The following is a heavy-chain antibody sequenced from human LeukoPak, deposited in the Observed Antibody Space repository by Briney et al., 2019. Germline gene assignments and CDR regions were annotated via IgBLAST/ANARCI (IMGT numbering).Heavy chain of an antibody. Sequence: SETLSLTCTVSGGSISGFYWNWIRQPPGKGLEWIGYVYYSGNTNYNPSLKSRVTMSVDRSKNQFSLKLSSVTAADTAVYYCARGPWEKPDLDSWGQGTLVTVSS. CDR2: VYYSGNT. CDR3: ARGPWEKPDLDS. J-gene: IGHJ4*02. CDR1: GGSISGFY. D-gene: IGHD1-26*01. V-gene: IGHV4-59*12.